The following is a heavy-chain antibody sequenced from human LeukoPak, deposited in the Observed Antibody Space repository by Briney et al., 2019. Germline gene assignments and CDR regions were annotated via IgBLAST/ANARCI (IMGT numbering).Heavy chain of an antibody. CDR3: ASLAAAHPDY. J-gene: IGHJ4*02. D-gene: IGHD6-6*01. CDR1: GFPFSTYW. V-gene: IGHV3-7*01. Sequence: PGGSLRLSCAASGFPFSTYWMSWVRQAPGKGLEWVANMNQGGSERNYVDSVKGRFTISRDNAKNSLYLQMNSLRAEDAAVYYCASLAAAHPDYWGQGTLVTVSS. CDR2: MNQGGSER.